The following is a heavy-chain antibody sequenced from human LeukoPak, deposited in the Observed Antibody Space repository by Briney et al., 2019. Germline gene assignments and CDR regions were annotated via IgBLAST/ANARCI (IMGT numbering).Heavy chain of an antibody. J-gene: IGHJ4*02. Sequence: PGGTLRLSCAASGFTFNNYGMSWVRQAPGKGLEWVSAISGSGGSTYYGDSVKGRFTISRDNSKNTLYLQMNSLRAEDTAVYYCARRPYYYDSLDYWGQGTLVTVSS. CDR3: ARRPYYYDSLDY. CDR1: GFTFNNYG. D-gene: IGHD3-22*01. V-gene: IGHV3-23*01. CDR2: ISGSGGST.